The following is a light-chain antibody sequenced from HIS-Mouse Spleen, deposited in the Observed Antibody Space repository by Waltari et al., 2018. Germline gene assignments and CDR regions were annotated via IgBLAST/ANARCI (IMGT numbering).Light chain of an antibody. Sequence: SYELTQPPSVSVSPGQTARLTCSGDALPQKYAYWYQQKSGQAPVLVIYEDSKRPSGIPERFSGSSSGTMATLTISGAQVEDEADYYCYSTDSSGNHRVFGGGTKLTVL. J-gene: IGLJ2*01. CDR2: EDS. CDR1: ALPQKY. V-gene: IGLV3-10*01. CDR3: YSTDSSGNHRV.